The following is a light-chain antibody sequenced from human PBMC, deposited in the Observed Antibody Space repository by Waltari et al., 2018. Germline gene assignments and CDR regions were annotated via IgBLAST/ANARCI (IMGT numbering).Light chain of an antibody. CDR1: QGIRSY. CDR2: GAS. J-gene: IGKJ1*01. Sequence: DIQMTQATSSVSASMGDRVTITCRASQGIRSYLAWYQQKPGKAPNLLIYGASTLQSGVPSRFSGSGSGTDFTLTISSLQPEDFATYYCQQADSFPWTFGQGTKVEIK. V-gene: IGKV1-12*01. CDR3: QQADSFPWT.